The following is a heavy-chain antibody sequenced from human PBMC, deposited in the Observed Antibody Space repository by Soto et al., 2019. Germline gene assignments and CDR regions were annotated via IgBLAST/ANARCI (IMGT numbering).Heavy chain of an antibody. V-gene: IGHV1-24*01. D-gene: IGHD3-16*01. Sequence: GASVKVSCKVSGYTLTELSMHWVRQAPGKGLEWMGGFDPEDGETIYAQKFQGRVTMTEDTSTDTAYMELSSLRSEDTAVFYCATITRGSHYDYIWGSLGYWGQGTRVTVSS. CDR2: FDPEDGET. CDR1: GYTLTELS. CDR3: ATITRGSHYDYIWGSLGY. J-gene: IGHJ4*02.